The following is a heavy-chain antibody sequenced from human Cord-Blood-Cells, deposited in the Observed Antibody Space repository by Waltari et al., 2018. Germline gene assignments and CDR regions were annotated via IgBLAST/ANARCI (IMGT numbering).Heavy chain of an antibody. D-gene: IGHD3-16*02. J-gene: IGHJ2*01. CDR2: INHSGST. V-gene: IGHV4-34*01. Sequence: QVQLQQWGAGLLKPSETLSLTCAVYGGSFSGYHWSWIRQPPGKGLEWIGEINHSGSTNYNPSPKSRVTISVDTSKNQFSLKLSSVTAADTAVYYCARRQGELSLYQAYWYFDLWGRGTLVTVSS. CDR3: ARRQGELSLYQAYWYFDL. CDR1: GGSFSGYH.